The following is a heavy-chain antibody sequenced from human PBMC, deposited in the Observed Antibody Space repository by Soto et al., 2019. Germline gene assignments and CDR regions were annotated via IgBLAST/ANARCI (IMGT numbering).Heavy chain of an antibody. CDR3: KTDALTRQSTDH. D-gene: IGHD3-9*01. CDR1: GFSFHLAW. Sequence: EVQLVESGGGLVKPGGSLRLSCAASGFSFHLAWLNWVRQAPGKGPEWVGLIKSNIDGGATDYAAPVEGRFTISRDDSKNTLYLQMNSLRTEDTAVYYCKTDALTRQSTDHWGQGSLLTVSS. V-gene: IGHV3-15*07. CDR2: IKSNIDGGAT. J-gene: IGHJ4*02.